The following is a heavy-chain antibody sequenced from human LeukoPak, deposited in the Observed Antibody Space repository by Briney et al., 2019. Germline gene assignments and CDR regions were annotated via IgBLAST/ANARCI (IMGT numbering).Heavy chain of an antibody. J-gene: IGHJ4*02. D-gene: IGHD3-22*01. Sequence: PSQTLSLTCTVSGDSISSGDYYWSWIRQPAGKGLEWIGRISSSGSTNYNPSLKSRVTISVDTSKNQFSLKLSSVTAADTAVYYCARDRYYYDSSGYYRLDYWGQGTLVTVSS. CDR3: ARDRYYYDSSGYYRLDY. V-gene: IGHV4-61*02. CDR1: GDSISSGDYY. CDR2: ISSSGST.